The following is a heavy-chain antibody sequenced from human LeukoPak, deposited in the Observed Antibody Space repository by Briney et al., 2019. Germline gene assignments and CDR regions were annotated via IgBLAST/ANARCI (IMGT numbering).Heavy chain of an antibody. D-gene: IGHD3-9*01. CDR3: ARTQYDILTGNDAFDI. Sequence: PSETLSLTCTVSGGSISSGGYYWSWIRQHPGKGLEWIGYIYYSGSTYYNPSLKSRVTMSVDTSKNQFSLKLSSVTAADTAVYYCARTQYDILTGNDAFDIWGQGTMVTVSS. CDR2: IYYSGST. V-gene: IGHV4-31*03. J-gene: IGHJ3*02. CDR1: GGSISSGGYY.